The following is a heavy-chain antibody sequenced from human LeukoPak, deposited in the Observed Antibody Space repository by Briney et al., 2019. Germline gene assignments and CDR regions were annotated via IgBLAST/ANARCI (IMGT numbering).Heavy chain of an antibody. CDR3: ARVIIRGIIVGAIDY. J-gene: IGHJ4*02. CDR2: IKQDGSEK. CDR1: GFTFSSYC. Sequence: GGSLRLSCATSGFTFSSYCMSWVRQAPGKGLEWVANIKQDGSEKYYVDSVKGRFTISRDNAKNSLYLQMNSLRAEDTAVYYCARVIIRGIIVGAIDYWGQGTLVTVSS. V-gene: IGHV3-7*01. D-gene: IGHD1-26*01.